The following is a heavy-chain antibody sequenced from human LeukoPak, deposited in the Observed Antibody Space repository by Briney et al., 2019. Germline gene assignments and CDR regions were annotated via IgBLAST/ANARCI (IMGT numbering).Heavy chain of an antibody. CDR3: AKVSGWYDY. Sequence: GGSLRLSCAASGFTFSSYGMHWVRQAPGKGLEWVAFIRDDGSNKYYADSVKGRFTISRDNSKNTLYLQMNSLRAEDTAVYYCAKVSGWYDYWGQGTLVTVSS. CDR2: IRDDGSNK. V-gene: IGHV3-30*02. D-gene: IGHD6-19*01. CDR1: GFTFSSYG. J-gene: IGHJ4*02.